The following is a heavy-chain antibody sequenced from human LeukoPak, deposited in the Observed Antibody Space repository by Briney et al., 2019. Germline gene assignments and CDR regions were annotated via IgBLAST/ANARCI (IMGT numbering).Heavy chain of an antibody. J-gene: IGHJ4*02. V-gene: IGHV1-18*01. CDR3: ATTRGYSYRYFDY. CDR1: GYTFTSYS. Sequence: ASVKVSCKASGYTFTSYSISWVRQAPGQGLEWMGWISAYNGNTIYAQKFQGRVTMTEDTSTDTAYMELSSLRSEDTAVYYCATTRGYSYRYFDYWGQGTLVTASS. CDR2: ISAYNGNT. D-gene: IGHD5-18*01.